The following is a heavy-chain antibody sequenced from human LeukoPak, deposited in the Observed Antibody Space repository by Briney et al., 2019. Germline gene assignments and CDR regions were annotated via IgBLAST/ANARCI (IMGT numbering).Heavy chain of an antibody. V-gene: IGHV4-34*01. J-gene: IGHJ4*02. Sequence: SETLSLTCAVYGGSFSGYYWSWIRQPPGKGLEWIGEINHIGSTNYNPSLKSRVTISVDTSKNQFSLKLSSVTAADTAVYYCARPGWRYYFDYWGQGTLVTVSS. CDR3: ARPGWRYYFDY. CDR1: GGSFSGYY. CDR2: INHIGST. D-gene: IGHD6-19*01.